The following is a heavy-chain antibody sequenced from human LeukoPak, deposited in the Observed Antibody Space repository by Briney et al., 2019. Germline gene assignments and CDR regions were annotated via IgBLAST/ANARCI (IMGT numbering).Heavy chain of an antibody. CDR1: GYSISSGYY. CDR2: IYHSGST. Sequence: PSETLSLTCTVSGYSISSGYYWGWIRQPPGKGLEWIGSIYHSGSTYYNPSLKSRVTISVDTSKNQFSLKLSSVTAADTAVYYCARTTEAHSWRTRYYDYYMDVWGKGTTVTVSS. V-gene: IGHV4-38-2*02. D-gene: IGHD6-13*01. CDR3: ARTTEAHSWRTRYYDYYMDV. J-gene: IGHJ6*03.